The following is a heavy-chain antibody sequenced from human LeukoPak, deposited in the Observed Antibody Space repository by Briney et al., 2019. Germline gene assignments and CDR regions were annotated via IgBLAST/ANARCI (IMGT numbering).Heavy chain of an antibody. D-gene: IGHD2-15*01. CDR2: ISDSSGGT. Sequence: QTGGSLRLSCATSGFTFSSYAMSWVRQAPGKGLEWVSGISDSSGGTYYADSVKGRFTISRDNSKNTLYLQMNSLRAEDTAVYYCVDQDLVGWFDTWGQGTLVTVSS. V-gene: IGHV3-23*01. CDR3: VDQDLVGWFDT. CDR1: GFTFSSYA. J-gene: IGHJ5*02.